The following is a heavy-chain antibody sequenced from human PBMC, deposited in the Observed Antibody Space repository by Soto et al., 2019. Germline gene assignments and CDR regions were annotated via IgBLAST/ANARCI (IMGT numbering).Heavy chain of an antibody. Sequence: PGESLKISCKASGYSFTSYWIGWVRQMPGKGLECMGIIYPSDSDTRYSPSSQGQVTISVDKSISTAYLQWSSLKASDTAMYYCVRATGASTNYFDYWGQGALVTVSS. J-gene: IGHJ4*01. CDR3: VRATGASTNYFDY. CDR1: GYSFTSYW. CDR2: IYPSDSDT. V-gene: IGHV5-51*01. D-gene: IGHD7-27*01.